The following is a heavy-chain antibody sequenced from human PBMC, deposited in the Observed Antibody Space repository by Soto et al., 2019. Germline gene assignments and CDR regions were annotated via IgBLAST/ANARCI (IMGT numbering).Heavy chain of an antibody. CDR3: ARQLYYGSGSRGWFDP. CDR2: IYYSGST. V-gene: IGHV4-59*08. Sequence: QVQLQESGPGLVKPSETLSLTCTVSGGSISSYYWSWIRQPPGKGLEWIGYIYYSGSTNYNPSLKSRVTISVDTSKNQFSLKLSSVTAADTAVYYCARQLYYGSGSRGWFDPWGQGTLVTVSS. CDR1: GGSISSYY. J-gene: IGHJ5*02. D-gene: IGHD3-10*01.